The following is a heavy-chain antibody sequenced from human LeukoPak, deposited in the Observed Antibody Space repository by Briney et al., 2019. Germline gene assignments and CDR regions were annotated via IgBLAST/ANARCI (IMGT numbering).Heavy chain of an antibody. CDR2: ISAYNGNT. Sequence: ASVKVSCKAPGYTFTSYGISWVRQAPGQGLEWMGWISAYNGNTNYAQKLQGRVTMTTDTSTSTAYMELRSLRSDDTAVYYCARHPPPTYYYDSSGYYYFDYWGQGTLVTVSS. V-gene: IGHV1-18*01. CDR3: ARHPPPTYYYDSSGYYYFDY. J-gene: IGHJ4*02. D-gene: IGHD3-22*01. CDR1: GYTFTSYG.